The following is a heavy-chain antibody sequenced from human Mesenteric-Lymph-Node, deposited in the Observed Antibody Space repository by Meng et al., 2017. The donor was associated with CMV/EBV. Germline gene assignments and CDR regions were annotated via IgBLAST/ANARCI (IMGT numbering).Heavy chain of an antibody. CDR1: GYTVTNYA. J-gene: IGHJ4*02. Sequence: VSSKASGYTVTNYAIYWVRQAPGQRLEWMGWINAGNGNTRYSQKFQGRVTITRDTSASTAYMELSSLRSEDTAVYFCARDYYGSGDQWGQGTLVTVSS. CDR2: INAGNGNT. V-gene: IGHV1-3*01. CDR3: ARDYYGSGDQ. D-gene: IGHD3-10*01.